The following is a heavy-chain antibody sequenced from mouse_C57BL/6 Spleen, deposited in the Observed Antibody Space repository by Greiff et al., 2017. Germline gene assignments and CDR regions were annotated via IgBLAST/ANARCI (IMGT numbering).Heavy chain of an antibody. J-gene: IGHJ4*01. D-gene: IGHD4-1*01. CDR1: GFNIKNTY. V-gene: IGHV14-3*01. CDR2: IEPANGTT. CDR3: AGAGTGAMDY. Sequence: EVQLQQSVAELVRPGASVKLSCTASGFNIKNTYMQWVKQRPELGLEWIGRIEPANGTTKYAPKFQGKATITADTYSNTAYLQRSSLTSEDTAISYCAGAGTGAMDYWGQGTSGNVSS.